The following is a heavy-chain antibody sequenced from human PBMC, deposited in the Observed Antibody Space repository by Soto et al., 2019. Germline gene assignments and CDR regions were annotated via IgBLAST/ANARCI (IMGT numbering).Heavy chain of an antibody. CDR3: AKSSGTHRASYGMDV. J-gene: IGHJ6*02. CDR2: ISGSGGST. Sequence: PGGSLRLSCAASGFTFSSYAMSWVRQAPGKGPEWVSAISGSGGSTYYADSVKGRFTISRDNSKNTLYLQMNSLRAEDTAVYYCAKSSGTHRASYGMDVWGQGTTVTVSS. D-gene: IGHD1-7*01. V-gene: IGHV3-23*01. CDR1: GFTFSSYA.